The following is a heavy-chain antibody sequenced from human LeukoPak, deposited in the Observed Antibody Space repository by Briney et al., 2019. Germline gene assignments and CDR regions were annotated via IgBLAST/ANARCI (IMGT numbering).Heavy chain of an antibody. Sequence: SAKVSCKASGGTFSSCAISWVRQAPGQGLEWMGGIIPIFGTANYAQKFQGRVTITTDESTSTAYMELSSLRSEDTAVYYCARSIAVAGTSYYFDYWGQGTLVTVSS. V-gene: IGHV1-69*05. CDR1: GGTFSSCA. CDR2: IIPIFGTA. J-gene: IGHJ4*02. D-gene: IGHD6-19*01. CDR3: ARSIAVAGTSYYFDY.